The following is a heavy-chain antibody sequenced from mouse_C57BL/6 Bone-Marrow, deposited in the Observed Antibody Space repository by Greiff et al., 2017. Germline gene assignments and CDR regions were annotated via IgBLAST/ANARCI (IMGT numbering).Heavy chain of an antibody. CDR1: GYAFSSYW. D-gene: IGHD1-1*01. Sequence: VKLVESGAELVKPGASVKISCKASGYAFSSYWMNWVKQRPGKGLEWIGQIYPGDGDTNYNGKFKGKATLTADKSSSTAYMQLSSLTSEDSAVYFCARWDGSGAMDYWGQGTSVTVSS. CDR3: ARWDGSGAMDY. J-gene: IGHJ4*01. CDR2: IYPGDGDT. V-gene: IGHV1-80*01.